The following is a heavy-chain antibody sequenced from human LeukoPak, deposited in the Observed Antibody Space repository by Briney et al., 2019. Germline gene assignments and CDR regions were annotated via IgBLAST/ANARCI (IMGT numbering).Heavy chain of an antibody. V-gene: IGHV1-2*02. J-gene: IGHJ6*03. Sequence: ASVKVSCKVSGYTLTELSMHWVRQAPGQGLEWMGWINPNSGGTNYAQKFQGRVTMTRDTSISTAYMELSRLRSDDTAVYYCARDAGGIAVAGRYYYYYMDVWGKGTTVTVSS. CDR3: ARDAGGIAVAGRYYYYYMDV. CDR2: INPNSGGT. CDR1: GYTLTELS. D-gene: IGHD6-19*01.